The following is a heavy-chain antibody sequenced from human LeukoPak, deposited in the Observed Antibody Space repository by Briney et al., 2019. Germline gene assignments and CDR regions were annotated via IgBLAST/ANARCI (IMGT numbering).Heavy chain of an antibody. D-gene: IGHD6-13*01. J-gene: IGHJ6*02. Sequence: PGGSLRLSCITSGFAFSTYGMHWVRQAPGKGLEWVALIWNDGSKTYHAESVKDRFTISRDNSKNTLYLQMNSLRAEDTAVYYCARDLIAADYGMDVWGQGTTVTVSS. CDR3: ARDLIAADYGMDV. CDR1: GFAFSTYG. V-gene: IGHV3-30*02. CDR2: IWNDGSKT.